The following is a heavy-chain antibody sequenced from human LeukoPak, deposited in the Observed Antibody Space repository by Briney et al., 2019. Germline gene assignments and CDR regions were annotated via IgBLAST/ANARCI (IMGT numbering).Heavy chain of an antibody. CDR2: ITGNGFET. Sequence: PGGSLRLSCAASGFTFDSHAMSWVRQAPGEGLEWVSAITGNGFETFYADPVKGRFTISRDNSKNTLYLQMNSLRAEDTALYYCARHKSGYDSSGFPYYYGMDVWGQGTTVTVSS. CDR3: ARHKSGYDSSGFPYYYGMDV. J-gene: IGHJ6*02. V-gene: IGHV3-23*01. D-gene: IGHD3-22*01. CDR1: GFTFDSHA.